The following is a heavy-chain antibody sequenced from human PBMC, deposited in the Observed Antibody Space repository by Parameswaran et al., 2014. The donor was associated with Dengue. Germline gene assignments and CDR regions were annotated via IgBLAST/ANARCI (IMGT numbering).Heavy chain of an antibody. CDR1: GGSISSYY. CDR2: IYYSGST. J-gene: IGHJ4*02. D-gene: IGHD6-6*01. CDR3: AREVIAARSGFDY. Sequence: SETLSLTCTVSGGSISSYYWSWIRQPPGKGLEWIGYIYYSGSTNYNPSLKSRVTISVDTSKNQFSLKLSSVTAADTAVYYCAREVIAARSGFDYWGQGTLVTVSS. V-gene: IGHV4-59*01.